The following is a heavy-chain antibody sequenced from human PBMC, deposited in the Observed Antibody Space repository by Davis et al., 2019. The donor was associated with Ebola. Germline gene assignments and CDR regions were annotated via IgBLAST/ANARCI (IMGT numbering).Heavy chain of an antibody. CDR3: ARGSPRYGSGTSY. CDR1: GGSFSGYY. Sequence: GSLRLSCAVYGGSFSGYYWSWIRQPPGKGLEWIGEINHSGSTNYNPSLKSRVTISVDTSKNQFSLKLSSVTAADTAVYYCARGSPRYGSGTSYWGQGTLVTVSS. J-gene: IGHJ4*02. V-gene: IGHV4-34*01. CDR2: INHSGST. D-gene: IGHD3-10*01.